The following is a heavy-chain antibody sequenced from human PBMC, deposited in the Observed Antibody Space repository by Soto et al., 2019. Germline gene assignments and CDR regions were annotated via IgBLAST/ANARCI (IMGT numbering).Heavy chain of an antibody. J-gene: IGHJ5*02. D-gene: IGHD6-13*01. Sequence: GGSLRLSCAASGFTFRSFTMNWVRQAPGKGLEWVSTISSNSAYIYYTDALRGRFTISRDNAKNSLHLQMNSLRAEDTAVYYCTRDASRDSSARGWFDPWGPGTLVTVSS. CDR3: TRDASRDSSARGWFDP. V-gene: IGHV3-21*01. CDR2: ISSNSAYI. CDR1: GFTFRSFT.